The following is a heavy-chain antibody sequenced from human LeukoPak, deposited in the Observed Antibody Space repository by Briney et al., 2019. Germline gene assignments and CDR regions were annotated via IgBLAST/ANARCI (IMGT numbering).Heavy chain of an antibody. Sequence: PGRSLRLSCAASGFTFSSYAMHWVRQAPGKGLEWVAVISYDGSNKYYADSVKGRFTISRDNSKNTLYLQMNSLRAEDTAVYYCAEWGNTGGTAAGDYWGQGTLVTVSS. V-gene: IGHV3-30-3*01. CDR1: GFTFSSYA. CDR2: ISYDGSNK. J-gene: IGHJ4*02. CDR3: AEWGNTGGTAAGDY. D-gene: IGHD6-13*01.